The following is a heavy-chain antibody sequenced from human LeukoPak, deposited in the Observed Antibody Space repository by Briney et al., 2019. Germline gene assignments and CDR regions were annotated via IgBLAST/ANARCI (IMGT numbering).Heavy chain of an antibody. Sequence: GSLRLSCAASGFIFSNYAMQWVRQAPGMGLEWVAFIRYDGGNTYYADSVKGRFTISRDNAKNSLYLQMNSLRAEDTAVYYCARDYGDYVGPDAFDIWGQGTMVTVSS. J-gene: IGHJ3*02. CDR2: IRYDGGNT. V-gene: IGHV3-30*02. CDR3: ARDYGDYVGPDAFDI. D-gene: IGHD4-17*01. CDR1: GFIFSNYA.